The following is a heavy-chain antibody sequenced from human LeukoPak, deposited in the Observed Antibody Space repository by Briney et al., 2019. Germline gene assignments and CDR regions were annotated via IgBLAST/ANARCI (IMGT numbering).Heavy chain of an antibody. J-gene: IGHJ4*02. Sequence: SVKVSCKASGGTFSSYAISWVRQAPGQGLEWMGGIIPIFGTANYAQKFQGRVAITADESTSTAYMELSSLRSEDTAVYYCAMARGLRYFDWLGIDYWGQGTLVTVSS. CDR2: IIPIFGTA. CDR3: AMARGLRYFDWLGIDY. CDR1: GGTFSSYA. D-gene: IGHD3-9*01. V-gene: IGHV1-69*01.